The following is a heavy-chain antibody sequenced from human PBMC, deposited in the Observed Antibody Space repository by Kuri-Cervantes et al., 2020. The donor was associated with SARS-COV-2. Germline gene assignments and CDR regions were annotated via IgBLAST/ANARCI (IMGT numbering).Heavy chain of an antibody. J-gene: IGHJ2*01. V-gene: IGHV3-30-3*01. D-gene: IGHD3-16*01. CDR2: ISYDGSNK. CDR3: ARSKPGGWYFDL. CDR1: GFTFSSYA. Sequence: GGSLRLSCAASGFTFSSYAMHWVRQAPGKGLEWVAVISYDGSNKYYADSVKGRFTISRDNSKNTLYLQMNSLRAEDTAVYYCARSKPGGWYFDLWGRGTLVTVSS.